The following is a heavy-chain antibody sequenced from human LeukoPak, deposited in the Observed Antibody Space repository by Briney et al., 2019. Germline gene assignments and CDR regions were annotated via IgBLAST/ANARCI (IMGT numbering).Heavy chain of an antibody. Sequence: GGSQRLSCAVSGFTFSSYAMSWVRQAPGKGLEWVSSISADGGSIYYADSVKGRFTNSRDNSKNTLYPQMNSLRAEDTAVYYCAGFSGSYWELDYWGQGTLVTVSS. CDR3: AGFSGSYWELDY. CDR1: GFTFSSYA. D-gene: IGHD1-26*01. J-gene: IGHJ4*02. CDR2: ISADGGSI. V-gene: IGHV3-23*01.